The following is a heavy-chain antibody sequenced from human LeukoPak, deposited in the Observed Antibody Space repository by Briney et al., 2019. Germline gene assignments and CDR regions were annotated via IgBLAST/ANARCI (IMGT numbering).Heavy chain of an antibody. J-gene: IGHJ4*02. CDR1: GFTYSDYY. CDR3: ARVDEGRNGVTVGY. Sequence: PGGSLSLSSSASGFTYSDYYMTWIRQAPGKGRVWVSYINSSSGYTNYADSVKGRFTISRDNAKNSMYLQMNIRRAEDTAVYDCARVDEGRNGVTVGYWGQGTLVTVSS. D-gene: IGHD5-18*01. V-gene: IGHV3-11*06. CDR2: INSSSGYT.